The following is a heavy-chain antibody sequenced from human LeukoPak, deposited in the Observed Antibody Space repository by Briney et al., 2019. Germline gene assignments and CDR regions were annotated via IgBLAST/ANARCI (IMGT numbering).Heavy chain of an antibody. CDR2: IYYSGST. J-gene: IGHJ4*02. CDR3: ARLYYDSSGYYQICYFDY. CDR1: GGSISSSSYY. D-gene: IGHD3-22*01. V-gene: IGHV4-39*01. Sequence: SSETLSFTCTVSGGSISSSSYYWGWIRQPPGKGLEWIGSIYYSGSTYYNPSLKSRVTISVDTSKNQFSLNLSSVTAADTAVYYCARLYYDSSGYYQICYFDYWGQGTLVTVSS.